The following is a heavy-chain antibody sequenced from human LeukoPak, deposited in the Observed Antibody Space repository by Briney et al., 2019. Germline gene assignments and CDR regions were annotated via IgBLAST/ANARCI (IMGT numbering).Heavy chain of an antibody. CDR2: IYYSGST. J-gene: IGHJ4*02. V-gene: IGHV4-39*01. Sequence: SETLSLTCAVSGASVSDSSYYWGWIRQPPGKGLEWVGNIYYSGSTYYNPSLDSRVTMSVDTSKNQFSLKMSSVTAADTAVYYCARLSKGRYFDYIIDYWGQGTLVTVSS. CDR3: ARLSKGRYFDYIIDY. D-gene: IGHD3-9*01. CDR1: GASVSDSSYY.